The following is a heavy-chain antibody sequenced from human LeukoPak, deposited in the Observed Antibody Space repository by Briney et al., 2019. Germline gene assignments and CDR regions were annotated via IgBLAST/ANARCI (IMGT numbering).Heavy chain of an antibody. V-gene: IGHV3-30-3*01. CDR1: GFTFSSYA. D-gene: IGHD4-17*01. Sequence: PGGSLRLSCAASGFTFSSYAIHWVRQAPGKGLEWMAVISYDGSNKYYADSVKGRFTISRDNSKNTLYLQMNSLRAEDTAVYYCARETGSAVGSTDFDYWGQGTLVTVSS. J-gene: IGHJ4*02. CDR3: ARETGSAVGSTDFDY. CDR2: ISYDGSNK.